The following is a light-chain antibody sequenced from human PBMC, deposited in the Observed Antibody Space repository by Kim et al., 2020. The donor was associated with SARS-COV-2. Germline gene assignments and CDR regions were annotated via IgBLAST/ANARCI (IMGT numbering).Light chain of an antibody. CDR3: QQRRSWPLT. V-gene: IGKV3-11*01. CDR1: QSVSSY. CDR2: DAS. J-gene: IGKJ4*01. Sequence: EIVLTQSPATLSLSPGERATLSCRASQSVSSYLAWYQQKPGQAPRLLIFDASNRATGIPARFSGSGSGTDFTLTIGSLEPEDFAVYYCQQRRSWPLTFGGGTKVDIK.